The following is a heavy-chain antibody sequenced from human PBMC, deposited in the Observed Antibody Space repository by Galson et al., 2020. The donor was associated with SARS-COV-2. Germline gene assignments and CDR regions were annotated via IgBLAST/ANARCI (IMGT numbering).Heavy chain of an antibody. V-gene: IGHV3-23*01. CDR1: GFTFSSYA. D-gene: IGHD1-26*01. CDR2: ISGTGDSP. Sequence: GESLKISCAASGFTFSSYAMSWVRQAPGKGLEWISAISGTGDSPYYADSVKGRFTISRDNSKNTLFLQMNSLRAEDTALYYCAKGVSPSGNTNMGFDDWGQGTLVTVSS. CDR3: AKGVSPSGNTNMGFDD. J-gene: IGHJ4*02.